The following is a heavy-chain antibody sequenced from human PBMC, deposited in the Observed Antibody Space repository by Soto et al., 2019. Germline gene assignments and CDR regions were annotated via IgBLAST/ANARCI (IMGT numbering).Heavy chain of an antibody. CDR1: GGSISSSSYY. V-gene: IGHV4-39*01. CDR3: ARHKRVDSSSWGDYYGMDV. Sequence: SETLSLTCTVSGGSISSSSYYWGWIRQPPGKGLGWIGSIYYSGSTYYNPSLKSRVTISVDTSKNQFSLKLSSVTAADTAVYYCARHKRVDSSSWGDYYGMDVRGQGTTVTVS. CDR2: IYYSGST. D-gene: IGHD6-13*01. J-gene: IGHJ6*02.